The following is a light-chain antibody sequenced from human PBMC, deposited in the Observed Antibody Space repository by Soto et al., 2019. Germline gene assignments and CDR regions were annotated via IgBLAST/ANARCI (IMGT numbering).Light chain of an antibody. V-gene: IGKV1-27*01. CDR1: QGISNY. Sequence: DIQMTQSPSSLSASVGDRVTITCRASQGISNYLAWYQQKPGKVPKLLIFAASTLQSGVPSRFSGSGSGPDFTLTISSLPPEDVATYYCQKYNSAPWTFGQGTKVEIK. CDR3: QKYNSAPWT. J-gene: IGKJ1*01. CDR2: AAS.